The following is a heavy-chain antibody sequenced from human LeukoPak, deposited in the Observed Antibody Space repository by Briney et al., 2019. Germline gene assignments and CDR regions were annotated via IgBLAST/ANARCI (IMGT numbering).Heavy chain of an antibody. CDR1: GGSISSYY. CDR3: ARDAGRGFAY. Sequence: PSETLSLTCTVSGGSISSYYWSWIRQPPGKGLEWIGYIYYSGSTNYNPSLKSRVTISVDTSKNQFSLKLGSVTAADTAVYYCARDAGRGFAYWGQGTLVTVSS. CDR2: IYYSGST. J-gene: IGHJ4*02. D-gene: IGHD5-24*01. V-gene: IGHV4-59*01.